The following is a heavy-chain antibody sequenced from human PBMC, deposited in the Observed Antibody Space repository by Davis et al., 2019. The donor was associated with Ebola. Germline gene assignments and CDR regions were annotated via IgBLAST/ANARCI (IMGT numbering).Heavy chain of an antibody. CDR3: ASGRIAAAAH. V-gene: IGHV3-30-3*01. CDR1: GFTFSSYW. Sequence: GGSLRLSCAASGFTFSSYWMSWVRQAPGKGLEWVAVISYDGSNKYYADSVKGRFTISRDNSKNTLYLQMNSLRAEDTAVYYCASGRIAAAAHWGQGTLVTVSS. J-gene: IGHJ4*02. D-gene: IGHD6-13*01. CDR2: ISYDGSNK.